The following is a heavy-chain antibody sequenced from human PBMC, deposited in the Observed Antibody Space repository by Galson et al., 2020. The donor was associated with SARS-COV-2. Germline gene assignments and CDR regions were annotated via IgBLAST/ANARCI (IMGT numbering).Heavy chain of an antibody. Sequence: GESLKISCAASGFTFSSYGMHWVRQAPGKGLEWVAVISYDGSNKYYADSVKGRFTISRDNSKNTLYLQMNSLRAEDTAVYYCAKEYYDILTGYYGVLDYWGQGTLVTVSS. V-gene: IGHV3-30*18. D-gene: IGHD3-9*01. CDR2: ISYDGSNK. CDR1: GFTFSSYG. J-gene: IGHJ4*02. CDR3: AKEYYDILTGYYGVLDY.